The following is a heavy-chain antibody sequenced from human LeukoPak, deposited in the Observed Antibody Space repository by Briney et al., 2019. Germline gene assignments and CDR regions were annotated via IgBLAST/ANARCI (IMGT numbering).Heavy chain of an antibody. Sequence: ETLSLTCLVSRDSITSYYSSWIRQPPEKGLEWIGNIYNSGSTKYNPSLKTRVTISLDTSNNQFSLKLNSVTAADTAVYYCARQSYVGYFDSWGQGTLVTVSS. V-gene: IGHV4-59*08. D-gene: IGHD3-16*01. CDR2: IYNSGST. CDR1: RDSITSYY. CDR3: ARQSYVGYFDS. J-gene: IGHJ4*02.